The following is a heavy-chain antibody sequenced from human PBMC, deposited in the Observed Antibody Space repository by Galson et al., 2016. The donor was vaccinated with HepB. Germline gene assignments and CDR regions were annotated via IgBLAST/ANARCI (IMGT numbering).Heavy chain of an antibody. CDR1: GFTFTNYG. CDR3: AKGPYYDPLRGYYGVRYGMDV. D-gene: IGHD3-3*01. J-gene: IGHJ6*02. V-gene: IGHV3-30*18. Sequence: SLRLSCAASGFTFTNYGMHWVRQAPGKGLEWVAVISYDGSTEYYADSVKGRFTISRDSSKKTVDLQMNSLQVEDTAMYYCAKGPYYDPLRGYYGVRYGMDVWGQGTTVTVSS. CDR2: ISYDGSTE.